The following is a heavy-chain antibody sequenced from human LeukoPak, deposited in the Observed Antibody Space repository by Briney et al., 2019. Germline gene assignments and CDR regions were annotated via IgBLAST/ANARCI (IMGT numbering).Heavy chain of an antibody. V-gene: IGHV3-30*18. J-gene: IGHJ4*02. CDR3: AKDRGGYCSSTSCYEIDY. D-gene: IGHD2-2*01. Sequence: GRSLRLSCAASGFTFSSYGMHWVRQAPGKGLEWVAVISYDGSNKYYADSVKGRFTISRDNSKNTLYLQMNSLRAEDTAVYYCAKDRGGYCSSTSCYEIDYWGQGTLVTVSS. CDR2: ISYDGSNK. CDR1: GFTFSSYG.